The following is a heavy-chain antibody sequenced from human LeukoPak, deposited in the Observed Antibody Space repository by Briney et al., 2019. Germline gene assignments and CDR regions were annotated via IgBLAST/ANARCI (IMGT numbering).Heavy chain of an antibody. CDR3: VRDYSNFVQGD. J-gene: IGHJ4*02. Sequence: SETLSLTCTVSGDSISSSRYYWGWIRQSPGKGLEWIGSIYSGGETHYNPSLNSRVTIFLDTSKNRFSLNLISVTATDTAVYYCVRDYSNFVQGDWGQGTLVTVSS. CDR1: GDSISSSRYY. D-gene: IGHD4-11*01. V-gene: IGHV4-39*02. CDR2: IYSGGET.